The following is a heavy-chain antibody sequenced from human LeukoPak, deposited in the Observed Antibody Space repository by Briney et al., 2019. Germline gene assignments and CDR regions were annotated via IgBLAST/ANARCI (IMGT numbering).Heavy chain of an antibody. CDR1: EFSVGSNY. CDR3: ARGRGVGSSSGWVYFDY. CDR2: IYSGGST. V-gene: IGHV3-66*01. J-gene: IGHJ4*02. D-gene: IGHD6-19*01. Sequence: GGSLRLSCAASEFSVGSNYMTWVRQAPGKGLEWVSVIYSGGSTYYADSVKGRFTISRDNSKNTLYLQMNSLRAEDTAVYYCARGRGVGSSSGWVYFDYWGQGTLVTVSS.